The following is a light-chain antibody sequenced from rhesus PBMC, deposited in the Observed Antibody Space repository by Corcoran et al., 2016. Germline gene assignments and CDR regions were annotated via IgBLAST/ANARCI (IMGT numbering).Light chain of an antibody. Sequence: DIQMTQSPSSLSASVGDTVTITCRASQDIGSDLNWFQQKPGQAPNLLSYSASSLESGGPSRFSVSGSGREFTLTISSLQPEDFAAYYCLQHDIYPFTFGPGTKLDI. CDR3: LQHDIYPFT. J-gene: IGKJ3*01. CDR2: SAS. CDR1: QDIGSD. V-gene: IGKV1-28*01.